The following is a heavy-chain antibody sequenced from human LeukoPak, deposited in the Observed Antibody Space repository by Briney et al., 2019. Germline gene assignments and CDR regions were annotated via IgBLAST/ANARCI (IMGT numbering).Heavy chain of an antibody. J-gene: IGHJ6*03. CDR3: ASGDNMDI. D-gene: IGHD3-3*01. Sequence: AGGSLRLSCAASGFTFSSSWMYWVRQAPGKGLEWVANINQHSSEKNYVGSVKGRFTISRNNAKNSLYLQMNSLRAEDSGVYYCASGDNMDIWGKGTTVTVSS. CDR2: INQHSSEK. CDR1: GFTFSSSW. V-gene: IGHV3-7*01.